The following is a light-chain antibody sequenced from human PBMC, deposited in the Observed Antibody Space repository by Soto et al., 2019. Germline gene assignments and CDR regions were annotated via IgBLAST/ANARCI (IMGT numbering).Light chain of an antibody. V-gene: IGKV1-6*01. CDR3: LQDLTYPLT. J-gene: IGKJ4*01. Sequence: IQMTQSPSSLSASVGDSVIITCRASQAIRNNLGWFQQRPGKAPKLLIYSASTLQSGVPSRFSGSGSGTDFTLTISDLQPDDFATYFCLQDLTYPLTFGGGTEVEV. CDR1: QAIRNN. CDR2: SAS.